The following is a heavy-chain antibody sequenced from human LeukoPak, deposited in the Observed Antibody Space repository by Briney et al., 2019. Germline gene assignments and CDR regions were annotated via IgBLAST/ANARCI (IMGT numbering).Heavy chain of an antibody. CDR1: GYTFTGYT. V-gene: IGHV1-3*01. J-gene: IGHJ4*02. CDR3: ARGAGRIQLWKN. CDR2: INAGSGNT. D-gene: IGHD5-18*01. Sequence: GASVKVSCKASGYTFTGYTMHWVRQAPGQRLQWMGWINAGSGNTIYSQEFQGRVTITRDTSTSTAYMELSRLRSDDTAVYYCARGAGRIQLWKNWGQGSLVTVSS.